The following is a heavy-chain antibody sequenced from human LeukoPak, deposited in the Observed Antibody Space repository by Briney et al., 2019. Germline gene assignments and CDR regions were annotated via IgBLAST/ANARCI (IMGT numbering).Heavy chain of an antibody. J-gene: IGHJ4*02. CDR3: AAPFRDSGYYYPCY. D-gene: IGHD3-22*01. CDR2: IRNKANSYTT. Sequence: GGSLRLTCAATGFTFSDHYMDWVRQAPGKGLEWVARIRNKANSYTTEYAASVKGRFTISRDDSENSLYLQMNSLKIEDTAVYYCAAPFRDSGYYYPCYWGQGSLVTVSS. V-gene: IGHV3-72*01. CDR1: GFTFSDHY.